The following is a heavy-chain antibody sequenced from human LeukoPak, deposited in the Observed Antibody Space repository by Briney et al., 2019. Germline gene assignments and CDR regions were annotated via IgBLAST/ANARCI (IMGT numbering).Heavy chain of an antibody. Sequence: SVKVSCKASGGTFSSYAISWVRQAPGQGLEWMGGIIPIFGTANYAQKFQGRVTITADESTSITYMELSSLRSEDTAVYYCARDRSDYSAGYFDYWGQGTLVTVSS. J-gene: IGHJ4*02. CDR2: IIPIFGTA. D-gene: IGHD4-17*01. CDR1: GGTFSSYA. CDR3: ARDRSDYSAGYFDY. V-gene: IGHV1-69*13.